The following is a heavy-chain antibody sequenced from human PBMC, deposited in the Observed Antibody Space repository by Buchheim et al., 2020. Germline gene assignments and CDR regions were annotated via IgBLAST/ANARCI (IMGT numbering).Heavy chain of an antibody. CDR2: INPNSGGP. J-gene: IGHJ6*02. CDR3: ASQETDDYSNPGDYYYGMDV. D-gene: IGHD4-11*01. V-gene: IGHV1-2*02. Sequence: QVQLVQSGAEVKKPGASVKVSCKASGYTFTGYYMHWVRQAPGQGLEWMGWINPNSGGPNYAQKFQGRVTMTRDTSISTASMELSRLRSDDTAGYYCASQETDDYSNPGDYYYGMDVWGQGTT. CDR1: GYTFTGYY.